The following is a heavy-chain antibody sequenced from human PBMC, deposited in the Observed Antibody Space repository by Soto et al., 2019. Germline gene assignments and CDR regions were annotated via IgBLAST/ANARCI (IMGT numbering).Heavy chain of an antibody. CDR1: GFTFSNAW. D-gene: IGHD5-12*01. V-gene: IGHV3-15*01. CDR2: IKSKTDGGTT. CDR3: TTEWLLDAFDI. Sequence: GGSLRLSCAASGFTFSNAWMSWGRQAPGKGLEWVGRIKSKTDGGTTDYAAPVKGRFTISRDDSKNTLYLQMNSLKTEDTAVYYCTTEWLLDAFDIWGQGTMVTVSS. J-gene: IGHJ3*02.